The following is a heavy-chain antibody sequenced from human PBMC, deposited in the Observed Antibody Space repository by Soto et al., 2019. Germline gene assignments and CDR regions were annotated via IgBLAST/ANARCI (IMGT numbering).Heavy chain of an antibody. J-gene: IGHJ4*02. CDR3: APISEYGSSWYEGADY. V-gene: IGHV2-5*02. CDR1: GFSLSTSGVG. D-gene: IGHD6-13*01. Sequence: SGPTLVNPTQTLTLTCTFSGFSLSTSGVGVGWIRQPPGKALEWLALIYWDDDKRYSPSLKSRLTITKDTSKNQVVLTMTNTDPVDTATYYCAPISEYGSSWYEGADYWGQGTLLTV. CDR2: IYWDDDK.